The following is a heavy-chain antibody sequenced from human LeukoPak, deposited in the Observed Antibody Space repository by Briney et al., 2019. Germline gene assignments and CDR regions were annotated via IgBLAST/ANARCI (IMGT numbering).Heavy chain of an antibody. D-gene: IGHD4-17*01. J-gene: IGHJ3*01. V-gene: IGHV3-74*01. CDR1: GFTFTSYW. Sequence: GGSLRLSCAASGFTFTSYWMHWVRQAPGKGLVWVSRVDGDGSTTTYADSVRGRFTISRDNAKNTLYLQMNSLRAEDTAVYYCARPQHGDLYAFDLWGQGTMVTVSS. CDR2: VDGDGSTT. CDR3: ARPQHGDLYAFDL.